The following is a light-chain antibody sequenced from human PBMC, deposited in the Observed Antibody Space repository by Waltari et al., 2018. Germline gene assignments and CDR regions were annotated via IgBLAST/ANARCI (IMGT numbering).Light chain of an antibody. CDR2: GTS. J-gene: IGKJ4*01. CDR3: QQYDGEVVT. V-gene: IGKV3-20*01. CDR1: HSVTIIS. Sequence: RASHSVTIISLTWYQQKLGQAPRLLIYGTSSRATGIPDRFSGSGSGTDFTLTISRLEPEDFAVYYCQQYDGEVVTFGGGTKVEI.